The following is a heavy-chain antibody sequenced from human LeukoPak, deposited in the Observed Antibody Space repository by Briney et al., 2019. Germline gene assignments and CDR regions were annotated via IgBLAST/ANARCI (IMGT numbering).Heavy chain of an antibody. V-gene: IGHV3-48*02. CDR2: INSGSSTM. Sequence: PGGSLRLSCAASGFTFSSYDMNWVRQAPGKGLEWVSYINSGSSTMYYADSLKGRFTISRDNAKNSLYLQMNSLRDEDTAVYFCARETRGYGSNWTPGDYWGQGTLVTVSS. D-gene: IGHD6-13*01. J-gene: IGHJ4*01. CDR3: ARETRGYGSNWTPGDY. CDR1: GFTFSSYD.